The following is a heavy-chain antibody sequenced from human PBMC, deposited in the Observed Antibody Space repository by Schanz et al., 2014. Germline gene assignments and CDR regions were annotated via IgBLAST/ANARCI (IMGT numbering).Heavy chain of an antibody. D-gene: IGHD3-3*01. V-gene: IGHV3-30-3*01. J-gene: IGHJ3*01. Sequence: QEQLVESGGGAVQPGRSLRLSCAASGFTFSSYAVDWIRQAPGQGLEWVSFISYDGSLKSYLDSVKGRFTISRDNSKNTLFLEMNSLRVEDTAVYYCARDLVSYHDFWSGQETGDRAFDLWGLGTMVTVSP. CDR3: ARDLVSYHDFWSGQETGDRAFDL. CDR2: ISYDGSLK. CDR1: GFTFSSYA.